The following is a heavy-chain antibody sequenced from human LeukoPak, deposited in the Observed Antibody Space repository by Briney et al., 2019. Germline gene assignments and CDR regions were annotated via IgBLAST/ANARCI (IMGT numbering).Heavy chain of an antibody. V-gene: IGHV3-74*01. CDR1: GFTFSSYW. D-gene: IGHD6-13*01. CDR2: LRGDGSAS. CDR3: TRGKPLVAAAGTDNFDY. J-gene: IGHJ4*02. Sequence: GGSLRLSCAASGFTFSSYWMHWVRLAPGKGLVWVSRLRGDGSASNYADSVKGRFAISRDNAKNTLYLQMNSLRTEDTAIYYCTRGKPLVAAAGTDNFDYWGQGTLVTVSS.